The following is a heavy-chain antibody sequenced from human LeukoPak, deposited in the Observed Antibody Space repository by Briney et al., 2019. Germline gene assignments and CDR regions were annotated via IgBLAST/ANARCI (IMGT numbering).Heavy chain of an antibody. J-gene: IGHJ3*02. CDR3: ARPREEGTAMGLRAFDI. Sequence: AESLKISCKGSGYSFTTYWIGWVRQVPGKGLEWMGIIYPGDSDVRYSPSFQGQVTILADKSISTAYLQWSSLKASDTAMYYCARPREEGTAMGLRAFDIWGQGTMVTASS. CDR2: IYPGDSDV. D-gene: IGHD5-18*01. CDR1: GYSFTTYW. V-gene: IGHV5-51*01.